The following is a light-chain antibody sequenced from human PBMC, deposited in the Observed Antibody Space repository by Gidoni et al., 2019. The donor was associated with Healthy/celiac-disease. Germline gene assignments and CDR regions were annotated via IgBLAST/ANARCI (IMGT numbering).Light chain of an antibody. Sequence: DIQMTQSPSSLSASVGDRVTITCQASQDISNYLNWSQQKPGKAPKLLIYDASNLETGVPSRFSGSGSGTDFTFTISSLQPEDIATYYCQQYDNLPFTFGPGTKVDTK. V-gene: IGKV1-33*01. CDR2: DAS. J-gene: IGKJ3*01. CDR3: QQYDNLPFT. CDR1: QDISNY.